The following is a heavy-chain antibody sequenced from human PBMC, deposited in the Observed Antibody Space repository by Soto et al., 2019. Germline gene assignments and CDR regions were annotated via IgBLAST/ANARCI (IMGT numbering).Heavy chain of an antibody. Sequence: QVQLVQSGAEVKKPGSSVKVSCKASGGTFSSYTISWVRQAPGQGLEWMGRIIPILGIANYAQKFQGRVTITADKSTSTAYMGLSSLRSEDTAVYYCAREVVPAAPGYYYYMDVWGKGTTVTVSS. CDR2: IIPILGIA. CDR1: GGTFSSYT. D-gene: IGHD2-2*01. CDR3: AREVVPAAPGYYYYMDV. V-gene: IGHV1-69*08. J-gene: IGHJ6*03.